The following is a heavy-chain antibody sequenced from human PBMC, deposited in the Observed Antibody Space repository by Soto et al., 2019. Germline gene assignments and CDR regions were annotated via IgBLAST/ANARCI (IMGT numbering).Heavy chain of an antibody. D-gene: IGHD3-10*01. CDR1: GFTVSSNY. J-gene: IGHJ4*02. V-gene: IGHV3-66*01. Sequence: EVQLVESGGGLVQPGGSLRLSCAVSGFTVSSNYMSWVRQAPGKGLEWVSVIYSSGNAYYADSVKGRFTISRDNSKNTLYLQMHSLRAEDTAVYYCARGGLLGSGSYQFDYWGQGTLVTVSS. CDR3: ARGGLLGSGSYQFDY. CDR2: IYSSGNA.